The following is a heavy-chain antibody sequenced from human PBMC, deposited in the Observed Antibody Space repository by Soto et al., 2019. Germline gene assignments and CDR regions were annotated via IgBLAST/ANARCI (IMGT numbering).Heavy chain of an antibody. Sequence: EVQLMESGGGLVQPGGSLRLSCAASGFTFSSYSMNWVRQAPGKGLEWVSYISSSSSTIYYADSVKGRFTIARDNAKNSLYLQMNSLRAEDTAVSYCARANYYGSPGDFDYWGQGTLVTVSS. CDR2: ISSSSSTI. D-gene: IGHD3-10*01. CDR3: ARANYYGSPGDFDY. V-gene: IGHV3-48*01. J-gene: IGHJ4*02. CDR1: GFTFSSYS.